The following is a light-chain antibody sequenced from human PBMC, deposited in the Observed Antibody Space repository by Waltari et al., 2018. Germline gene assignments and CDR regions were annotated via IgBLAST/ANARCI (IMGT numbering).Light chain of an antibody. J-gene: IGKJ2*01. CDR1: QNILYSPNSKNY. Sequence: DIVMTQSPDSLAVSLGERATINCKSSQNILYSPNSKNYLAWYHHKPGQPPKLLIYWASTRESGVPDRFSGSGSETDFTLTISSLQAEDVAVYYCQQYYSIPYTFGQGTKLEIK. V-gene: IGKV4-1*01. CDR2: WAS. CDR3: QQYYSIPYT.